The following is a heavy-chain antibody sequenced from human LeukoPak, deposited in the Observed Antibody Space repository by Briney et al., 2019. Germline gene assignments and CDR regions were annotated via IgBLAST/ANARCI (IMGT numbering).Heavy chain of an antibody. Sequence: PGGSLRLSCAVSGFTFSGYEMNWVRQAPGKGLEWVSYISSSGGAIYYADSVKGRFTISRDNAKNSLYLQMNSLRAEDTAVYYCAREGIAAAGPFDYWGQGTLVTVSS. V-gene: IGHV3-48*03. CDR1: GFTFSGYE. D-gene: IGHD6-13*01. J-gene: IGHJ4*02. CDR3: AREGIAAAGPFDY. CDR2: ISSSGGAI.